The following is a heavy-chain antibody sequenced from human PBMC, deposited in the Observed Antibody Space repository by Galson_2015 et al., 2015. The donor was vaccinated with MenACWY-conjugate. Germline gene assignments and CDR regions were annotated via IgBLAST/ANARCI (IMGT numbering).Heavy chain of an antibody. Sequence: SLRLSCAVSGFTFSTFGMSWVRQAPGKGPEWVSAISTSGSRTYYADSVKGRFTISRDNSENTLYLQMNSLRAEDTAVYYRAKASFGVTIGEVFAFDTWGQ. CDR3: AKASFGVTIGEVFAFDT. CDR1: GFTFSTFG. CDR2: ISTSGSRT. V-gene: IGHV3-23*01. J-gene: IGHJ3*02. D-gene: IGHD3-3*01.